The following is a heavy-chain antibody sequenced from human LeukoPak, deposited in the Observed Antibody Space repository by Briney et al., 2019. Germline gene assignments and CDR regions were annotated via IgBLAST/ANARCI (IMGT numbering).Heavy chain of an antibody. CDR2: INHSGST. Sequence: SETLSLTCAVYGGSFSGYYWSWIRQPPGKGLEWIGEINHSGSTNYNPSLKSRGTISVDTSKNQFSLKLSSVTAADTVVYYCARGLRVYSSSWYRSQTNYFDYWGQGTLVTVSS. D-gene: IGHD6-13*01. J-gene: IGHJ4*02. CDR3: ARGLRVYSSSWYRSQTNYFDY. V-gene: IGHV4-34*01. CDR1: GGSFSGYY.